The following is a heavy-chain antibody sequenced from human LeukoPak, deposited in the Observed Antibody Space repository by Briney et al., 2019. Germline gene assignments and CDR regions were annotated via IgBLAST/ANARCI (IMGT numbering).Heavy chain of an antibody. CDR3: ARGAPETYYPVAYFDY. CDR1: GYTFTSYG. V-gene: IGHV1-18*01. CDR2: ISAYNGNT. Sequence: ASVNVSCKASGYTFTSYGISWVRQAPGQGLEWMGWISAYNGNTNYAQKLQGRVTMTTDTSTSTAYMELRSLRSDDTAVYYCARGAPETYYPVAYFDYWGQGTLVTVSS. D-gene: IGHD3-10*01. J-gene: IGHJ4*02.